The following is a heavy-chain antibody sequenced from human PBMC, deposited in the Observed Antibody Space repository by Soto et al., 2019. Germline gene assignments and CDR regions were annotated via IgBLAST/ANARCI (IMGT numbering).Heavy chain of an antibody. CDR3: AKGLXIAAGRTFVY. CDR1: GFTFASXX. Sequence: GSLRLSCAASGFTFASXXXXWVRQAPGKGLEWVSGISGSGGNTYNADSVKGRFTISRDNSKNTLYLDMISLRAEDTAVYYCAKGLXIAAGRTFVYWGXGXXVTAPQ. V-gene: IGHV3-23*01. D-gene: IGHD6-13*01. CDR2: ISGSGGNT. J-gene: IGHJ4*01.